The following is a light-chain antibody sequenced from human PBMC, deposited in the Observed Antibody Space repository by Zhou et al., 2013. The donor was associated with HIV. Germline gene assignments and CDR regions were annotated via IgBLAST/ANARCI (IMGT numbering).Light chain of an antibody. V-gene: IGKV2-28*01. CDR1: QSLLHSNGFHY. Sequence: IVMTQSPLFLSVTPGEPASISCRSNQSLLHSNGFHYLDWYLQKPGQSPQLLIYLGFNRPSGVPDRFSGSGSGTQFTLKISRVEADDVGVYYCMQPLQTPRTFGQRDERWK. CDR3: MQPLQTPRT. J-gene: IGKJ1*01. CDR2: LGF.